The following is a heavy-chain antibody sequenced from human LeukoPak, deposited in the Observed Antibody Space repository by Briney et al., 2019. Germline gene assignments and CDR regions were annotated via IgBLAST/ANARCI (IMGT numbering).Heavy chain of an antibody. Sequence: PSETLSLTCTVSGAAISSSTYYWAWIRQPPGKGLDWIGSVYYSGSTYYNPSLKSRVTISVDTSKNQFSLKLSSVTAADTAVYYCASTRYGSGSYHFDYWGQGTLVTVSS. CDR3: ASTRYGSGSYHFDY. D-gene: IGHD3-10*01. J-gene: IGHJ4*02. CDR1: GAAISSSTYY. V-gene: IGHV4-39*07. CDR2: VYYSGST.